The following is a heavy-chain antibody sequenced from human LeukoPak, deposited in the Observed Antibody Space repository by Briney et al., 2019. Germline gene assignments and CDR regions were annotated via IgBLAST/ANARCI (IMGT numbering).Heavy chain of an antibody. CDR1: GFTFSNYA. J-gene: IGHJ3*02. CDR2: ISGSGGST. D-gene: IGHD3-9*01. Sequence: GGSLSFSCAASGFTFSNYAMSWVRQAPGKGLEWVSAISGSGGSTYYADSVKGRFTISRDNSKNTLYLQMNSLRAEDTAVYYCAILTILGNAFDIWGQGTMVTVSS. V-gene: IGHV3-23*01. CDR3: AILTILGNAFDI.